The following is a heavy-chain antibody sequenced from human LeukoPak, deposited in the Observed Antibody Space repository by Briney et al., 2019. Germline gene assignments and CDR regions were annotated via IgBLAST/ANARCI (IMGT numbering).Heavy chain of an antibody. CDR2: IYHSGST. CDR1: GYSISSGYY. CDR3: ARQFCSSTSCSYNWFDP. D-gene: IGHD2-2*01. J-gene: IGHJ5*02. V-gene: IGHV4-38-2*01. Sequence: SETLSLTCAVSGYSISSGYYWGWIRQPSGKGLEWIGSIYHSGSTYYNPSLKSRVTISVDTSKNQFSLKLSSVTAADTAVYYCARQFCSSTSCSYNWFDPWGQGTLVTASS.